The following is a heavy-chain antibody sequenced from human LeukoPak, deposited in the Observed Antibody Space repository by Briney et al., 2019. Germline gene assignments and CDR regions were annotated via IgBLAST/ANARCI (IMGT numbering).Heavy chain of an antibody. V-gene: IGHV3-74*01. CDR2: INSDGSST. CDR3: ARGFKYGGNSNMDY. Sequence: PGGSPRLSCAASGFTFSSYWMHWVRQAPGKGLVWVSRINSDGSSTSYADSVKGRFTTSRDNAKNTLYLQMNSLRAEDTAVYYCARGFKYGGNSNMDYWGQGTLVTVSS. J-gene: IGHJ4*02. CDR1: GFTFSSYW. D-gene: IGHD4-23*01.